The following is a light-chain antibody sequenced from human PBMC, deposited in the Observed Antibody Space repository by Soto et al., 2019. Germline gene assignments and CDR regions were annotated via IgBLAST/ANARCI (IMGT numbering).Light chain of an antibody. CDR1: QSISSSH. J-gene: IGKJ1*01. V-gene: IGKV3-20*01. Sequence: IVLTQSPGTLSLSPGERATLSCRASQSISSSHLAWYQQRAGQAPRVLIYGASSRATGIPVRFSGSGSGTDFTLTISRLEPEDFAVYFCQQYVSSPWTFGQGTRVEI. CDR2: GAS. CDR3: QQYVSSPWT.